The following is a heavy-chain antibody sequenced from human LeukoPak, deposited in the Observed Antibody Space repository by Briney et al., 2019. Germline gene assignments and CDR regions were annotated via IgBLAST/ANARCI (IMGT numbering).Heavy chain of an antibody. V-gene: IGHV3-23*01. CDR2: ISGSGGST. J-gene: IGHJ4*02. D-gene: IGHD3-10*01. CDR1: GFTFSSYA. Sequence: GGSLRLSCAASGFTFSSYAMSWVRQAPGEGLEGVSAISGSGGSTYYADSVKGRFTISRDNSKNTLYLQMNCLRAEETDVYYCAKDQGWYYYGSGIYYPFDYWGQGTLVTVSS. CDR3: AKDQGWYYYGSGIYYPFDY.